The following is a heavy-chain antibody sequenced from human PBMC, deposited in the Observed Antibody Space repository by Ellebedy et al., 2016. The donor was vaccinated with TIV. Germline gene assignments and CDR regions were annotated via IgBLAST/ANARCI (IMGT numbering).Heavy chain of an antibody. Sequence: GESLKISCAASGFTFSDHHMDWVRQAPGKGLEWVGFIRGKTYGGTTEYAGSVKGRFSTSRDDSKNSVYLHMNSLKTEDTAVYYCARGNWYCDLWGRGTLVTVSA. V-gene: IGHV3-72*01. CDR2: IRGKTYGGTT. CDR1: GFTFSDHH. J-gene: IGHJ2*01. CDR3: ARGNWYCDL.